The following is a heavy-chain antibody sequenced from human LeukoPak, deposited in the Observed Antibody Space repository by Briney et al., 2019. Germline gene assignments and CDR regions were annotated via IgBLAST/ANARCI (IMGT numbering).Heavy chain of an antibody. V-gene: IGHV3-23*01. Sequence: PGGSLRLSCAASGFTFSSYAMSWVRQAPGKGLEWVSAISGSGGSTYYADSVKGRFTISRDNSKNTLYLQMNSLRAEDTAVYYCARGGPDCSSTSCYHWGQGTLVTVSS. J-gene: IGHJ4*02. CDR1: GFTFSSYA. CDR3: ARGGPDCSSTSCYH. CDR2: ISGSGGST. D-gene: IGHD2-2*01.